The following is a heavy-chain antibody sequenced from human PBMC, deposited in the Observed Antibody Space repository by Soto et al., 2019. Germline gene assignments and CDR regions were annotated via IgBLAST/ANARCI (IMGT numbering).Heavy chain of an antibody. CDR1: GGTFSSYA. Sequence: ASVKVSCKASGGTFSSYAISWVRQAPGQGLEWMGGIIPIFGTANYAQKFQGRVTITADESTSTAYMELSSLRSEDTAVYYCARPKRPTYYYDSSGYTRFDYWGQGTLVTFSS. CDR3: ARPKRPTYYYDSSGYTRFDY. V-gene: IGHV1-69*13. CDR2: IIPIFGTA. J-gene: IGHJ4*02. D-gene: IGHD3-22*01.